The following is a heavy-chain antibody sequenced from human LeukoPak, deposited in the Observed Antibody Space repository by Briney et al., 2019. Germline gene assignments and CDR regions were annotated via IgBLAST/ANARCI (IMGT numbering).Heavy chain of an antibody. CDR2: ISGRGSTI. V-gene: IGHV3-11*01. Sequence: GGSLRLSCAASGFTFSDYYMSWIRQAPGKGLEWVSYISGRGSTIYYADSVKGRFTISRDNTKSSLYLQMNSLRAEDTAVYYCARHDTAMATDYGMDVWGQGTTVTVSS. J-gene: IGHJ6*02. CDR1: GFTFSDYY. D-gene: IGHD5-18*01. CDR3: ARHDTAMATDYGMDV.